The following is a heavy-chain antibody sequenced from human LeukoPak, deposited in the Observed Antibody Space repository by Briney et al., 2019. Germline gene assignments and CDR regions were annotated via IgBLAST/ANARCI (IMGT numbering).Heavy chain of an antibody. CDR2: IYTSGST. D-gene: IGHD6-6*01. CDR1: GDSISSYY. V-gene: IGHV4-4*07. Sequence: SETLSLTCTVSGDSISSYYWSWIRQPAGKGLEWIGRIYTSGSTNYNPSLKSRVTMSVDTSKNQFSLKLSSVTAADTAVYYCARSVAARRLGSYYYYMDVWGKGTTVTVSS. J-gene: IGHJ6*03. CDR3: ARSVAARRLGSYYYYMDV.